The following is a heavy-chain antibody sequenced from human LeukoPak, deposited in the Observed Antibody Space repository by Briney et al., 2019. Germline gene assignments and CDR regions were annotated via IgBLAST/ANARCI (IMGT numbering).Heavy chain of an antibody. V-gene: IGHV3-23*01. CDR1: GFTFSSYA. D-gene: IGHD4-23*01. Sequence: QPGGSLRLSCAASGFTFSSYAMSWVRQAPGKGLEWVSAISGSGGSTYYADSVKGRFTISRDNSKNTLYLQMNSLRTEDTAVYYCAKDGYGGNRGDYFAYWGQGTLVTVSS. CDR2: ISGSGGST. CDR3: AKDGYGGNRGDYFAY. J-gene: IGHJ4*02.